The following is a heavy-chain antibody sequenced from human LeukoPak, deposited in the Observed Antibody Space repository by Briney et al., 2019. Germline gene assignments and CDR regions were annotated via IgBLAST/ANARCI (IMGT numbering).Heavy chain of an antibody. J-gene: IGHJ2*01. V-gene: IGHV3-33*01. Sequence: GRSLRLSCAASGFTFSSYGMHWVRQAPGKGLEWVAVIWYDGSNKYYADSVKGRFTISRDNSKNTLYLQMNSLRAEDTAVYYCARDYLDWYFDLWGRGTLVTVSS. CDR1: GFTFSSYG. CDR3: ARDYLDWYFDL. CDR2: IWYDGSNK.